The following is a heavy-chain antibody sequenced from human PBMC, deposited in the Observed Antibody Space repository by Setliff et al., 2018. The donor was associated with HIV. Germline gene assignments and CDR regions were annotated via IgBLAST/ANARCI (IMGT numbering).Heavy chain of an antibody. J-gene: IGHJ6*02. CDR3: ARDLYYDILTGYSYGMDV. D-gene: IGHD3-9*01. CDR2: ITTGNGNT. V-gene: IGHV1-3*04. CDR1: GYTFTDYS. Sequence: ASVKVSCKASGYTFTDYSLHWVRQAPGQSLEWMGWITTGNGNTKYSQKFQGRVTITRDTSASTAYMELSSLRSEDTAVYCCARDLYYDILTGYSYGMDVWGQGTTVTVSS.